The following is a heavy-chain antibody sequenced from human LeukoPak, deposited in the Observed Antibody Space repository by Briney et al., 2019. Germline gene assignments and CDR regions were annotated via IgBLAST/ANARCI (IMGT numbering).Heavy chain of an antibody. CDR2: ISYDATNK. CDR1: GFTSSSSD. D-gene: IGHD2/OR15-2a*01. CDR3: AKASSNYFYYFEY. Sequence: GGSLRLSCAASGFTSSSSDMHWVRQAPGKGLEWVAVISYDATNKYYADSVKGRFTLSRDNSKNTLYLQTNTLRDEDTAVYYCAKASSNYFYYFEYWGQGTLVTVSS. V-gene: IGHV3-30*18. J-gene: IGHJ4*02.